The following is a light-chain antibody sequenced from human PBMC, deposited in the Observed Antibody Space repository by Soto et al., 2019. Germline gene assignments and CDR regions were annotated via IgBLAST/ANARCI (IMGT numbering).Light chain of an antibody. Sequence: QSALTQPASVSGSPGQSITISCTGTSSDVGGYNYVSWYQHHPGKAPKLIIYDVTNRPSGVSNPFSGSKSGNTASLTISGLQPEEEPDYYCSSYTTSNTRQIVFGTGTKVTVL. J-gene: IGLJ1*01. CDR1: SSDVGGYNY. CDR3: SSYTTSNTRQIV. CDR2: DVT. V-gene: IGLV2-14*03.